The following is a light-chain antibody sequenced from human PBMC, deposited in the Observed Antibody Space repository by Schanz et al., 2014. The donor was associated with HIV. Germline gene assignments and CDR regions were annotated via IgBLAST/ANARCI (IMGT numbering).Light chain of an antibody. CDR3: GSFTTSSTWV. CDR1: TSDIGNHDF. Sequence: QSALTQPPSASGSPGQSVTISCTGTTSDIGNHDFVSWYQQHPGKAPKLMIYDVTKRPSGVPDRFSGSKSGTSASLAISGLQSEDEAFYYCGSFTTSSTWVFGGGTKLTVL. J-gene: IGLJ3*02. V-gene: IGLV2-8*01. CDR2: DVT.